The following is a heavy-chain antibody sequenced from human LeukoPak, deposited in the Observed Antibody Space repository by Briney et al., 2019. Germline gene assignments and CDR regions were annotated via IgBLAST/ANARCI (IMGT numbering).Heavy chain of an antibody. D-gene: IGHD3-10*01. CDR1: GFTVSSNY. CDR2: IYSGGST. J-gene: IGHJ6*03. CDR3: ASGSGSYRTPYYYMDV. Sequence: GGSLRLSCAASGFTVSSNYMSWVRQAPEKGLEWVSVIYSGGSTYYADSVKGRFTISRDNSKNTLYLQMNNLRAEDTAVYYCASGSGSYRTPYYYMDVWGKGTTVTVSS. V-gene: IGHV3-53*01.